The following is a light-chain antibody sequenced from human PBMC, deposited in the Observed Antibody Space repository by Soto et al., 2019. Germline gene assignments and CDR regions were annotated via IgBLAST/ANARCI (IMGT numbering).Light chain of an antibody. J-gene: IGLJ2*01. Sequence: SYELTQPPSVSVAPGKTARIACGGNNIESKPVHWYQQKPGQTPVLLIYYDSDRPSGIPERFSGSTSGSTATLTFSRVEAGDEADYYCQVWDSSSDHVVFGGGTQLTVL. CDR1: NIESKP. V-gene: IGLV3-21*04. CDR3: QVWDSSSDHVV. CDR2: YDS.